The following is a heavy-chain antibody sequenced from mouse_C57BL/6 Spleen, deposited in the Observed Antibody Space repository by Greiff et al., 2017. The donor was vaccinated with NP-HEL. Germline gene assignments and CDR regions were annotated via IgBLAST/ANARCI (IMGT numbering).Heavy chain of an antibody. Sequence: QVQLQQPGAELVRPGSSVKLSCKASGYTFTSYWMHWVKQRPIQGLEWIGNIDPSDSETHYNQKFKDKATLTVDKSSSTAYMQLSSLRSEDSAVYYCARWGYGSSYWYFDVWGTGTTVTVSS. J-gene: IGHJ1*03. CDR3: ARWGYGSSYWYFDV. CDR2: IDPSDSET. D-gene: IGHD1-1*01. V-gene: IGHV1-52*01. CDR1: GYTFTSYW.